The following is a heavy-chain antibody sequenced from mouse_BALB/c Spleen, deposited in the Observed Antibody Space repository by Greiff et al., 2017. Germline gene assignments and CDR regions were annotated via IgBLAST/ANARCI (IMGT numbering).Heavy chain of an antibody. CDR2: INPGSGGT. V-gene: IGHV1-54*01. CDR3: ARRGVWRAMDY. Sequence: VKLMESGAELVRPGTSVKVSCKASGYAFTNYLIEWVKQRPGQGLEWIGVINPGSGGTNYNEKFKGKATLTADKSSSTAYMQLSSLTSDDSAVYFCARRGVWRAMDYWGQGTSVTVSS. J-gene: IGHJ4*01. CDR1: GYAFTNYL. D-gene: IGHD2-10*02.